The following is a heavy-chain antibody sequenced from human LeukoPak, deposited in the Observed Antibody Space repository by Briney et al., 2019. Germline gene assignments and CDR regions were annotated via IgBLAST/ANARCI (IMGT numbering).Heavy chain of an antibody. CDR2: IYTSVSA. Sequence: SETLSLTCTVSGGSISSDNWCWVWHRARPGLGWVWRIYTSVSANYNPSPTSRVTMSVHTAKNQFSLNLSSVTAAPTALSCCSRTEDGYSYGSAFDIWGQGTMVTVSS. CDR3: SRTEDGYSYGSAFDI. CDR1: GGSISSDN. D-gene: IGHD5-18*01. V-gene: IGHV4-4*07. J-gene: IGHJ3*02.